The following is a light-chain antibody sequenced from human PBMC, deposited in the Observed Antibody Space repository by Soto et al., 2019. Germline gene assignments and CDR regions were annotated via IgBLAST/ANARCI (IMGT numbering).Light chain of an antibody. CDR3: QQSYSDPLT. CDR2: DGS. CDR1: QAISKY. J-gene: IGKJ4*01. Sequence: DIQITQSPSSVSSSVTDRFTITCRASQAISKYLNWYQQKPGKAPQLLIYDGSTLQSGVPSRFSGSGSGTYFTLSISNLQPDDFATYYCQQSYSDPLTFGGGTKVDIK. V-gene: IGKV1-39*01.